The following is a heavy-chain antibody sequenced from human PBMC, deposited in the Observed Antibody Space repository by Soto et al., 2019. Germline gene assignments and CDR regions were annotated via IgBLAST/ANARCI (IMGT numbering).Heavy chain of an antibody. D-gene: IGHD3-10*01. V-gene: IGHV3-30-3*01. CDR3: ARIGSGSYYRHYCYYGMDV. Sequence: PGGSLRLSCAASGFTFSSYAMHWVRQAPGKGLEWVAVISYDGSNKYYADSVKGRFTISRDNSKNTLYLQMNSLRAEDTAVYYCARIGSGSYYRHYCYYGMDVWGQGTTVTVS. J-gene: IGHJ6*02. CDR2: ISYDGSNK. CDR1: GFTFSSYA.